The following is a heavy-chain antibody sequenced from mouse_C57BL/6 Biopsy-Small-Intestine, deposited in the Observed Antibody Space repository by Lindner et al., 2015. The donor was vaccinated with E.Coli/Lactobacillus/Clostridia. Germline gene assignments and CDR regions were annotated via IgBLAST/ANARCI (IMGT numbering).Heavy chain of an antibody. D-gene: IGHD1-1*01. CDR1: GGTFSSYD. V-gene: IGHV1-81*01. CDR2: IIPIFGTA. CDR3: ARAYRGYSSGWYYYYGMDV. Sequence: SVKVSCKASGGTFSSYDISWVRQAPGQGLEWMGGIIPIFGTANYAQKFQGRVTITADESTSTAYKELSSLRSEDTAVYYCARAYRGYSSGWYYYYGMDVWGQGTTVTVSS. J-gene: IGHJ1*01.